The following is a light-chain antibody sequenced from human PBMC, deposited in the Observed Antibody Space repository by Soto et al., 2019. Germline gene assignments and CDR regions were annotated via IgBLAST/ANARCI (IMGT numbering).Light chain of an antibody. J-gene: IGLJ2*01. CDR3: GSYAGSHFL. V-gene: IGLV2-11*01. CDR2: DVS. Sequence: QSALTQPRSVSGSPGQSVTISCTGTSSDVGGYNYVSWYQQHPGKAPKLMIYDVSQRPSGVPDRFSGSKSGNTASLTISGLQAEDEADYDCGSYAGSHFLFGGGTKVTVL. CDR1: SSDVGGYNY.